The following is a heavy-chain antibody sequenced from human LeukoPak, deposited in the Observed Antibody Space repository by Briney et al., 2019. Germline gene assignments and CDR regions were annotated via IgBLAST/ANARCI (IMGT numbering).Heavy chain of an antibody. CDR2: INPNSGGT. Sequence: ASVKVSCKASGYTFTGYYMHWVRQAPGQGLEWMGWINPNSGGTNYAQKFQGRVTMTRDTSISTAYMELSRLRSDDTAVYYCARDGRYSYGYSGFDYWGQGTLVTVSP. CDR3: ARDGRYSYGYSGFDY. V-gene: IGHV1-2*02. J-gene: IGHJ4*02. D-gene: IGHD5-18*01. CDR1: GYTFTGYY.